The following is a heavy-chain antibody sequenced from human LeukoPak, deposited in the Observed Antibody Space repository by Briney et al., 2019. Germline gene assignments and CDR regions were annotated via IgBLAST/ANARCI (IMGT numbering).Heavy chain of an antibody. CDR2: INPSGGST. J-gene: IGHJ4*02. Sequence: GASVKVSCKASGYTFTSYYMHWVRQAPGQGLEWMGIINPSGGSTSYAQKFQGRVTMTRDTSTSTVYMELSSLRSEDTAVYYCARDLGDSYDSSGYYTPYFDYWGQGTLVTVSP. CDR1: GYTFTSYY. D-gene: IGHD3-22*01. V-gene: IGHV1-46*01. CDR3: ARDLGDSYDSSGYYTPYFDY.